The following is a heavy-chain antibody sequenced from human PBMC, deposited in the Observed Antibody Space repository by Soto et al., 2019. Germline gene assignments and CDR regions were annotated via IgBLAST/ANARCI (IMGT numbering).Heavy chain of an antibody. CDR2: IYYSGST. J-gene: IGHJ6*02. V-gene: IGHV4-59*12. CDR1: GDSITSYY. Sequence: SETLSLTCTVSGDSITSYYWTWIRQPPGKGLEWIGYIYYSGSTYYNPSLKSRVTISVDRSKNQFSLKLSSVTAADTAVYYCARAHYGDYGYGMDVWGQGTTVTSP. D-gene: IGHD4-17*01. CDR3: ARAHYGDYGYGMDV.